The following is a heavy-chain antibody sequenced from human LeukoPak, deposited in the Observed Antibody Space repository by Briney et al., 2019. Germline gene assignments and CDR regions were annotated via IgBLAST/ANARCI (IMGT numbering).Heavy chain of an antibody. J-gene: IGHJ4*02. CDR2: IYNSGST. D-gene: IGHD6-13*01. V-gene: IGHV4-59*08. CDR3: AKTAYASWYPDY. CDR1: GGSFSGYY. Sequence: SETLSLTCAVYGGSFSGYYWSWIRQPPGKGLEWIGYIYNSGSTNYNPSLKGRVTISVDTSKNQFSLKLSSVTAADTAVYYCAKTAYASWYPDYWGQGTLVTVSS.